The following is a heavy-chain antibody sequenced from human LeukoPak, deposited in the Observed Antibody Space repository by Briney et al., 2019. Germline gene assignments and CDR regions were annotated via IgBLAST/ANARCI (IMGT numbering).Heavy chain of an antibody. CDR2: ISAYNGNT. Sequence: GASVKVSCKASGYTFTSYGISWVRQAPGQGLEWMGWISAYNGNTNYAQKLQGRVTMTTDTSTSTAYMELRSLRSDDTAGYYCARAYCSGGSCYLLYYFDYWGQGTLVTVSS. J-gene: IGHJ4*02. CDR1: GYTFTSYG. D-gene: IGHD2-15*01. CDR3: ARAYCSGGSCYLLYYFDY. V-gene: IGHV1-18*01.